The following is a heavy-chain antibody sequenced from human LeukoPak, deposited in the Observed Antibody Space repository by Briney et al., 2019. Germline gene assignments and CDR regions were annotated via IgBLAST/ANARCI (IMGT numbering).Heavy chain of an antibody. V-gene: IGHV3-74*01. D-gene: IGHD3-10*01. Sequence: GGSLRLSCAASGFTFSDYWMHWVRQAPGKGLVWVSRISSDGSRVTYADSVKGRFTISRDNSKSTLSLQMNSLRAEDTAIYYCAKDRHRGYYGSGSYSFDYWGQGTLVTVSS. CDR2: ISSDGSRV. J-gene: IGHJ4*02. CDR1: GFTFSDYW. CDR3: AKDRHRGYYGSGSYSFDY.